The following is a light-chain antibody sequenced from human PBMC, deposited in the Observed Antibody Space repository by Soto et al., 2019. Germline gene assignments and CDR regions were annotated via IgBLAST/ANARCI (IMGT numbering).Light chain of an antibody. CDR3: QQYASSPLWT. V-gene: IGKV3-20*01. Sequence: EIVLTQSPGTLSLSPGERATLSCRASQSVSSSYLAWYQQIPGQAPRLLIYGASTRATGIPDRFSGSGSGTDFTLTISRLEPEDFAVYYGQQYASSPLWTFGQGTKVEIK. CDR1: QSVSSSY. J-gene: IGKJ1*01. CDR2: GAS.